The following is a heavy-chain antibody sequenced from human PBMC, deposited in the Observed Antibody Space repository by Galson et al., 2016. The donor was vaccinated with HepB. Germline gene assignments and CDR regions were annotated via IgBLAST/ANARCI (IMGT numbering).Heavy chain of an antibody. CDR1: GYTFSNFD. J-gene: IGHJ4*02. CDR2: MNPNSGNS. CDR3: ARGYRFGVELS. D-gene: IGHD3-3*01. V-gene: IGHV1-8*01. Sequence: SVKVSCKASGYTFSNFDINWVRQAPGQGLEWMGWMNPNSGNSGYAQKFQGRVTMTRNTSISTAYMELSSLRSDDTAIYYCARGYRFGVELSWGQGSLVTVSS.